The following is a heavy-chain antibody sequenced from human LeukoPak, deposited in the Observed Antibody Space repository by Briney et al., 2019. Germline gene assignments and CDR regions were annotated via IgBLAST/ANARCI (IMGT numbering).Heavy chain of an antibody. V-gene: IGHV4-34*01. J-gene: IGHJ4*02. CDR2: IHKGGTT. CDR3: ARGYYYGLGSFSFGL. Sequence: SETLSLTCAVSGGPFTGYFWSRIPQSFGTGLEWIGNIHKGGTTNYKPSLNGRVTIPEETSKTQFYLNRSSVAAADTAVFYCARGYYYGLGSFSFGLWGQASLVTVSS. D-gene: IGHD3-10*01. CDR1: GGPFTGYF.